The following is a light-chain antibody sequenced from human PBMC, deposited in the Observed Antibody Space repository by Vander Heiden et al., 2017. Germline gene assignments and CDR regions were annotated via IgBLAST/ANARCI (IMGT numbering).Light chain of an antibody. V-gene: IGKV3-20*01. J-gene: IGKJ1*01. CDR1: QSVSSSY. CDR2: GAS. CDR3: QQYGSSQT. Sequence: ETVLTQSPGTLSLSPGYRATLSCRASQSVSSSYLAWYQQKPGQAPRLLIYGASSRATGIPDRFSGSGSGTDFTLTISRLEPEDFAVYYCQQYGSSQTFGQGTKVEIK.